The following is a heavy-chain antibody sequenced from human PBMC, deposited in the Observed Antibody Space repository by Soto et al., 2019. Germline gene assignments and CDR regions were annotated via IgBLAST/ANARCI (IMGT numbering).Heavy chain of an antibody. CDR2: ISYDGSNK. D-gene: IGHD6-13*01. CDR1: GFTFSSYA. Sequence: QVQLVESGGGVVQPGRSLRLSCAASGFTFSSYAMHWVRQAPGKGLEWVAVISYDGSNKYYADSVKGRFTISRDNSKNTLYLQMNRLRAEDTAVYYCAREGVAAAGEYYYYYGMDVWGQGTTVTVAS. CDR3: AREGVAAAGEYYYYYGMDV. V-gene: IGHV3-30-3*01. J-gene: IGHJ6*02.